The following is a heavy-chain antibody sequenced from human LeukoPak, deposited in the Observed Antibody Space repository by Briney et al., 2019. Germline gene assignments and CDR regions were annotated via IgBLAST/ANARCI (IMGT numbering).Heavy chain of an antibody. J-gene: IGHJ4*02. CDR1: GGSISSGGYY. D-gene: IGHD4-11*01. CDR2: IYHSGST. CDR3: ARGEDYSNYPFDY. V-gene: IGHV4-30-2*01. Sequence: SETLSLTCTVSGGSISSGGYYWSWIRQPPGKGLEWIGYIYHSGSTYYNPSLKSRVTISVDRSKNQFSLKLSSVTAADTAVYYCARGEDYSNYPFDYWGQGTLVTVSS.